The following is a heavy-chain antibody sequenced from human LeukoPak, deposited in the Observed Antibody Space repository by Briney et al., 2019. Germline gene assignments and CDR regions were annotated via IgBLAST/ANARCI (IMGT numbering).Heavy chain of an antibody. CDR3: AKNYCSSTSCYTGWVWILEYYMDV. D-gene: IGHD2-2*02. CDR1: GFTFSSYG. J-gene: IGHJ6*03. Sequence: GGSLRLSCAASGFTFSSYGMHWVRQAPGKGLEWVAFIRYDGSNKYYADSVKGRFTISRDNSKNTLYLQMNSLRAEDTAVYYCAKNYCSSTSCYTGWVWILEYYMDVWGKGTTVTVSS. CDR2: IRYDGSNK. V-gene: IGHV3-30*02.